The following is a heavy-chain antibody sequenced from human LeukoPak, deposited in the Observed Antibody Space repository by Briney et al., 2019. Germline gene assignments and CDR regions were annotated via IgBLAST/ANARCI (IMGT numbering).Heavy chain of an antibody. J-gene: IGHJ4*02. Sequence: SETLSLTCTVSGGSISSSGYYWGWIRQPPGKGLEWIGSIYYSGSTYYNPSLKSRVTISVDTSKNQFSLKLSSVTAADTAVYYCARLVAAAGTSGDWGQGTLATVSS. CDR3: ARLVAAAGTSGD. CDR1: GGSISSSGYY. D-gene: IGHD6-13*01. CDR2: IYYSGST. V-gene: IGHV4-39*01.